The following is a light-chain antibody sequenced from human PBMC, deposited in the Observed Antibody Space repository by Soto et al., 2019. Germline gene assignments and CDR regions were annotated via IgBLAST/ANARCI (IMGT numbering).Light chain of an antibody. CDR3: SSYTSTSXLYV. CDR2: EVS. Sequence: QSLLTQPASVSGSPGQSITISCTGTSSDVCGYNYLSWYQQHPGKAPKLMIYEVSSRPSGFSNRFSGSKSGNTASLTISGLQDEDEADYYCSSYTSTSXLYVFGRGTKVXV. V-gene: IGLV2-14*01. CDR1: SSDVCGYNY. J-gene: IGLJ1*01.